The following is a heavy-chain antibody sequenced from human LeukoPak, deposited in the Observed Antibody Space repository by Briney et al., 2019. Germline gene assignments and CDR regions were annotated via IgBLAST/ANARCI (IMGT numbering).Heavy chain of an antibody. CDR2: ISYDGSNK. J-gene: IGHJ4*02. V-gene: IGHV3-30*18. Sequence: GGSLRLSCAAPGFTFSSYGMHWVRQAPGKGLEWVAVISYDGSNKYYADSVKGRFTISRDNSKNTLYLQMNSLRAEDTAVYYCAKVYGFWSGFDYWGQGTLVTVSS. D-gene: IGHD3-3*01. CDR3: AKVYGFWSGFDY. CDR1: GFTFSSYG.